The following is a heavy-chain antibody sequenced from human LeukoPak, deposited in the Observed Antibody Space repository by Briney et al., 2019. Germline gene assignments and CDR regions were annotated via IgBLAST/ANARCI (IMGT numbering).Heavy chain of an antibody. Sequence: ASVKVSCKASGYSFTSYGISWVRQAPGQGLEWMGWISSYNGNTNHAQKLQGRVTMTTDTSTSTAYMELRSLRSDDTAVYYCAREGSNFYFDCWGQGTLVTVSS. CDR2: ISSYNGNT. D-gene: IGHD4-11*01. CDR3: AREGSNFYFDC. CDR1: GYSFTSYG. J-gene: IGHJ4*02. V-gene: IGHV1-18*01.